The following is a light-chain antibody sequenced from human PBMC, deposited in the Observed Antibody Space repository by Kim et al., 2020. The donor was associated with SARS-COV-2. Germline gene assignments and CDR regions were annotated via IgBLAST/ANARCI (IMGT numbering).Light chain of an antibody. CDR2: AAS. CDR1: QSLIATF. J-gene: IGKJ1*01. V-gene: IGKV3-20*01. Sequence: SPGEIATLSCRASQSLIATFLSWYQQKPGQAPRLLIYAASSRATGIPDGYSGSGSGTDFTLTISRLEPEDFAVYYCQQFDMSPRTFGEGAKVDIK. CDR3: QQFDMSPRT.